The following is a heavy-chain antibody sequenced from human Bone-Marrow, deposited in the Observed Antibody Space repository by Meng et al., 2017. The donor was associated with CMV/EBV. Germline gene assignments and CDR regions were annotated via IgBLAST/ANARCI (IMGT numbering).Heavy chain of an antibody. D-gene: IGHD2-15*01. J-gene: IGHJ6*02. CDR1: GFTFSTYG. V-gene: IGHV3-30*19. Sequence: GGSLRLSCAASGFTFSTYGMHWVRQAPGKGLEWVAVISYDGSNKYYADSVKGRFTISRDNSKNTLYLQMNSLRAEDTAVYYCARERIKDYYYGMDVWGQATTVTVSS. CDR2: ISYDGSNK. CDR3: ARERIKDYYYGMDV.